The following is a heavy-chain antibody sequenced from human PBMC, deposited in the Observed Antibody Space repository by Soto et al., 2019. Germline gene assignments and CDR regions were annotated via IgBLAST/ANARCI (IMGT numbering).Heavy chain of an antibody. V-gene: IGHV4-4*07. CDR1: GGSMSSNY. CDR3: AREQRLDSYSSPVYLYFDS. CDR2: IYTSGTT. D-gene: IGHD6-19*01. J-gene: IGHJ4*02. Sequence: SETLSLTCTVSGGSMSSNYWSWIRQSAGKGLEWIGRIYTSGTTNYNPSIKSRVTMSVDTSKNRFSLKLTSVTAADTAVYYCAREQRLDSYSSPVYLYFDSWGQGSLVTVSS.